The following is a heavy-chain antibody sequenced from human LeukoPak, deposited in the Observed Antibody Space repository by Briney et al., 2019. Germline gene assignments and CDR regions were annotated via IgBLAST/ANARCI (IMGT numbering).Heavy chain of an antibody. D-gene: IGHD3-10*01. J-gene: IGHJ5*02. CDR2: MNPNSGNT. V-gene: IGHV1-8*01. CDR1: GYTFTSYD. Sequence: ASVKVSCKASGYTFTSYDINWVRQATGQGREWMGWMNPNSGNTGYAQKFQGRVTMTRNTSISTAYMELSSLRSEDTAVYYCARAVVSREYYYGSGSYRYWFDPWGQGTLVTVSS. CDR3: ARAVVSREYYYGSGSYRYWFDP.